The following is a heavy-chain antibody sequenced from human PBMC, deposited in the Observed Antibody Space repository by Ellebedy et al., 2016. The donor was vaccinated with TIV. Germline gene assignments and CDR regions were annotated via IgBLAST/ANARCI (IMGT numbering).Heavy chain of an antibody. J-gene: IGHJ6*02. Sequence: PGGSLRLSCAASGFTFSTYATNWVRQAPGKGLEWISGISGSGGVTYYADSVRGRITISRDNSKNTLYLQMNSLRVDDTAVYFCEQDRVQRSMDVWGQGTTVTVSS. CDR2: ISGSGGVT. CDR1: GFTFSTYA. V-gene: IGHV3-23*01. CDR3: EQDRVQRSMDV.